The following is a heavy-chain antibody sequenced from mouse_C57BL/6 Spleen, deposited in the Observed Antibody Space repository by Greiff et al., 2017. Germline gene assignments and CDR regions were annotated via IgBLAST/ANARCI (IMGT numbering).Heavy chain of an antibody. CDR1: GYTFTCYW. CDR2: ITPSSGYT. J-gene: IGHJ4*01. Sequence: QVQLQQSGAELAKPGASVMLSCKASGYTFTCYWMHWVKQRPGQGLEWIGYITPSSGYTKYNQKFKDKATLTADKSSSTAYMQLSSLTYEDSAVYYCARTGILYYAMDYWGQGTSVTVSS. V-gene: IGHV1-7*01. CDR3: ARTGILYYAMDY.